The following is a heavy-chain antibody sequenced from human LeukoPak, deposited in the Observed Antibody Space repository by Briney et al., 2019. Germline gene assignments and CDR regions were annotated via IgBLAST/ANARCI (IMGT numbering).Heavy chain of an antibody. CDR1: GGTFSSYD. V-gene: IGHV1-69*06. Sequence: SVKVSCKASGGTFSSYDISWVRQAPGQGLEWMRGIIPIFGTANYAQKFQGRVTITADKSTSTAYMELSSLRSEDTAVYYCAREGTGSSLSEYFQHWGQGTLVTVSS. J-gene: IGHJ1*01. CDR3: AREGTGSSLSEYFQH. CDR2: IIPIFGTA. D-gene: IGHD3-10*01.